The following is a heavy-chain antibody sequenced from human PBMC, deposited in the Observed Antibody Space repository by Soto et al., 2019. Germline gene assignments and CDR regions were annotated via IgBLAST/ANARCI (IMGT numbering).Heavy chain of an antibody. CDR2: ITSDGRGT. V-gene: IGHV3-74*01. D-gene: IGHD3-16*01. CDR3: ASAYGMEV. Sequence: GSLRLSCAASGFIFSDYWMPWVRQAPGKGPLWVSRITSDGRGTVYADSVKGRFTISRDNAKNTLYLQINSLRVEDTGVYYCASAYGMEVWGQGTTVTVSS. J-gene: IGHJ6*02. CDR1: GFIFSDYW.